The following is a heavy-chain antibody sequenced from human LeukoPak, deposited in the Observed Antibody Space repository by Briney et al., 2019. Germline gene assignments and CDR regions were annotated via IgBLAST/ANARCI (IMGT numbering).Heavy chain of an antibody. CDR1: GFTFSSYA. V-gene: IGHV3-30*01. J-gene: IGHJ5*02. CDR2: ISYDGSNK. Sequence: GGSLRLSCAASGFTFSSYAMHWVRQAPGKGLEWVAVISYDGSNKYYADSVKGRFTISRDNSKNTLYLQMNSLRAEDTAVYYCARGFPSIVATYSWFDPWGQGTLVTVSS. CDR3: ARGFPSIVATYSWFDP. D-gene: IGHD5-12*01.